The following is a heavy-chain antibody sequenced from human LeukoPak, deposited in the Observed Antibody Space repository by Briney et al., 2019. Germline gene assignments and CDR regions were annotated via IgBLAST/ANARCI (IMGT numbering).Heavy chain of an antibody. Sequence: ASVKVSCEVSGYTLTELSMHWVRQAPGKGLEWMGGFDPEDGETIYAQKFQGRVTMTEDTSTDTAYMELSSLRSVDTAVYYCATERMYYYGSGSYYNGWGQGTLVTVSS. CDR1: GYTLTELS. CDR2: FDPEDGET. D-gene: IGHD3-10*01. J-gene: IGHJ4*02. CDR3: ATERMYYYGSGSYYNG. V-gene: IGHV1-24*01.